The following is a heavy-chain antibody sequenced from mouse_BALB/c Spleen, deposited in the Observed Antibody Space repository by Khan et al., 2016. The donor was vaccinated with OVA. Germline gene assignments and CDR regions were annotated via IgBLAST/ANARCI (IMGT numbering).Heavy chain of an antibody. CDR1: GYIFTNHG. Sequence: QIQLVQSGPELKKPGETVKISCKASGYIFTNHGMNWVKQAPGKGLKWMGWINTYSGEPTYVDDFKGRFAFSLETSASTAYLQINNLKNEDMATYFCARVGYSGTMDYWGQGTSVTVSS. V-gene: IGHV9-1*02. D-gene: IGHD2-14*01. CDR2: INTYSGEP. J-gene: IGHJ4*01. CDR3: ARVGYSGTMDY.